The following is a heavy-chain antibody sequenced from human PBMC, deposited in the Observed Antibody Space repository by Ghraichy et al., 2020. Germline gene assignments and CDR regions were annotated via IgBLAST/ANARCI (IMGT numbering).Heavy chain of an antibody. CDR2: ISGSGGST. V-gene: IGHV3-64D*06. D-gene: IGHD3-9*01. CDR3: VKTVILTGYSYFDY. J-gene: IGHJ4*02. CDR1: GFSFSSYA. Sequence: GGSLRLSCSASGFSFSSYAMHWVRQAPGKGLEYVSAISGSGGSTYYADSVRGRFTISRDNSKNTLYLQMSSLRAKHTAVYYCVKTVILTGYSYFDYWGQGTLVTVSS.